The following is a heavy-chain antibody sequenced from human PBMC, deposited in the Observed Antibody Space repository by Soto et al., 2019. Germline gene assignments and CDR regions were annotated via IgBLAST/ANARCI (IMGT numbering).Heavy chain of an antibody. Sequence: PSETLTLTSSIYGGSFSGYYCSWIGHPPGKVLHWIGEISQNASTSYNPSISSPATISTDTSKRHLSLNLASVTAADTAIYECARGYVGSGSPFDIWGQGTMVTVSS. D-gene: IGHD3-10*01. CDR3: ARGYVGSGSPFDI. V-gene: IGHV4-34*01. J-gene: IGHJ3*02. CDR2: ISQNAST. CDR1: GGSFSGYY.